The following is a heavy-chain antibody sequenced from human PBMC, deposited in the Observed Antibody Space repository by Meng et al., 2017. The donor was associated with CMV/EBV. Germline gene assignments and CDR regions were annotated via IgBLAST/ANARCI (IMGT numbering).Heavy chain of an antibody. Sequence: GQRQEAGPGLVKPYQTLSLTCSVSGGSISSGDYYWSWIRQPPGKGLEWIGYIYYSGTTYCNPSLESRVTISVDTSKNQFSLNLSSVTAADTAVYYCARLSGSGTTSTGYHYAFDSWGQGTLVTVSS. CDR2: IYYSGTT. CDR1: GGSISSGDYY. V-gene: IGHV4-30-4*08. D-gene: IGHD3-22*01. J-gene: IGHJ4*02. CDR3: ARLSGSGTTSTGYHYAFDS.